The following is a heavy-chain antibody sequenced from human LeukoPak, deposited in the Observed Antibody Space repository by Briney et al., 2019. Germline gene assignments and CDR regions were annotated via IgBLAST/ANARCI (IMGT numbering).Heavy chain of an antibody. Sequence: ASVTVSCTASGYTFTSYYMHWVRQAPGQGLEWMGIINPSGGSTSYAQKFQGRVTMTRDTSTSTVYMELSSLRSEDTAVYYCARGSGSYYFIGQTDYWGQGTLVTVSS. J-gene: IGHJ4*02. D-gene: IGHD1-26*01. CDR2: INPSGGST. V-gene: IGHV1-46*01. CDR3: ARGSGSYYFIGQTDY. CDR1: GYTFTSYY.